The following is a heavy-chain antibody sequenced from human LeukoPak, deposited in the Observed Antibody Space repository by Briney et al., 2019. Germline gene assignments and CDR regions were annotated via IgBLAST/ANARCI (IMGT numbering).Heavy chain of an antibody. Sequence: GGSLRLSCAVSGFTFRTYWMHWVRQVPGEGLVWVSRINEDGSITNYADSVKGRFTISRDTSKNTLYLQMNSLRAEDTAVYYCAKDRARGGATDFDYWGQGALVTVSS. CDR2: INEDGSIT. J-gene: IGHJ4*02. D-gene: IGHD3-16*01. CDR1: GFTFRTYW. CDR3: AKDRARGGATDFDY. V-gene: IGHV3-74*01.